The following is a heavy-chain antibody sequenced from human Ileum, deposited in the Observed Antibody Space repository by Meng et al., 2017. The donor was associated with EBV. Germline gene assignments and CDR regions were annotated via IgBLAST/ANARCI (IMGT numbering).Heavy chain of an antibody. CDR3: ARSSPIVRGLDY. J-gene: IGHJ4*02. CDR2: VYHDGAT. CDR1: GDSVSGSDW. D-gene: IGHD3-10*01. V-gene: IGHV4-4*02. Sequence: QVQLPEAGPGLVKPSGPLSLTCAVSGDSVSGSDWWSWVRQPPGKGLEWIGEVYHDGATNYHPSLKSRVTISLDKSKNEVNLHLNSLTAADTAVYFCARSSPIVRGLDYWGQGTLVTVSS.